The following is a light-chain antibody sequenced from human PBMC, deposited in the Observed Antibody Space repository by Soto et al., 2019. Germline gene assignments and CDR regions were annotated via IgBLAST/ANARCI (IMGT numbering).Light chain of an antibody. CDR2: LEGSGSY. J-gene: IGLJ3*02. Sequence: QPVLTQSSSASASLGSSVKLTCTLSSGHSSNIIAWHQQQPGKAPRYLMKLEGSGSYNKGSGVPDRFSGSSSGADRYLTISNLQSEDEADYYCETWDSNTRVFGGGTKLTV. CDR1: SGHSSNI. V-gene: IGLV4-60*03. CDR3: ETWDSNTRV.